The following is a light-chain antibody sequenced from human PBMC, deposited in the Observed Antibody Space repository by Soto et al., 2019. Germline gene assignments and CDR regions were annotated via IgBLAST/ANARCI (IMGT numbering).Light chain of an antibody. V-gene: IGKV1-12*01. CDR1: QAITNY. J-gene: IGKJ4*01. CDR3: QQANGCPALT. CDR2: AAS. Sequence: QIKKKQSAMSASVGDRVTISCRASQAITNYLAWFQQKPGNAPKLLIYAASSLQSGVPSRCSGSGSGTDFTLTISSLLPEDYATYYYQQANGCPALTFGGGTKVDIK.